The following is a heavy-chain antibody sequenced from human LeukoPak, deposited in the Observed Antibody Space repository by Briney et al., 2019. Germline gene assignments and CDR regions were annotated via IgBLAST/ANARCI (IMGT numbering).Heavy chain of an antibody. Sequence: ASVKVSCKASGYTFTVYYMHWVRQAPGQGLEWMGWINPNSGGTNYAQKFQGRVTMTRDTSISTAYMELSRLRSDDTAVYYCARDPSALTGFWSGLYYDFWSGYSGVYNWFDPWGQGTLVTVSS. CDR1: GYTFTVYY. D-gene: IGHD3-3*01. CDR2: INPNSGGT. J-gene: IGHJ5*02. CDR3: ARDPSALTGFWSGLYYDFWSGYSGVYNWFDP. V-gene: IGHV1-2*02.